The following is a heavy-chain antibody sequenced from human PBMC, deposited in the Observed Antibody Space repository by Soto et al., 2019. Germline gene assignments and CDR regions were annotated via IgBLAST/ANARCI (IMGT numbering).Heavy chain of an antibody. CDR3: AREGVTAPPPIYYFNY. Sequence: PSETLSLTCTVSGGSISSSIYYGGWIRRPPGKGLEWIGSIFYSGSTYYNPSLKSRVTISVDTSKNQFSLKLYSVTAADTAMYYCAREGVTAPPPIYYFNYGGQGILVT. D-gene: IGHD2-21*02. J-gene: IGHJ4*02. V-gene: IGHV4-39*02. CDR1: GGSISSSIYY. CDR2: IFYSGST.